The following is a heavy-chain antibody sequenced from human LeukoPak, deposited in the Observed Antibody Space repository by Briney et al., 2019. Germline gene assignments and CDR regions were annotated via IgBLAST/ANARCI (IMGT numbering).Heavy chain of an antibody. V-gene: IGHV3-23*01. CDR3: AKQLGYCSDGSCYFPY. CDR2: ISNNGGYT. CDR1: GFTFSSSA. Sequence: GGSLRLSCAASGFTFSSSAMSWVRQAPGKGLEWVSAISNNGGYTYYADAVQGRFTISRDNSKSTLCLQMNSLRAEDTAVYYCAKQLGYCSDGSCYFPYWGQGTLVTVSS. D-gene: IGHD2-15*01. J-gene: IGHJ4*02.